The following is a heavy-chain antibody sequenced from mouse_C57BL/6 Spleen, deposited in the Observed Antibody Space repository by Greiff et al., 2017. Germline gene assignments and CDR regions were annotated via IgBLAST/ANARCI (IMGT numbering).Heavy chain of an antibody. CDR3: TGAYGSRLSYYAMDY. D-gene: IGHD1-1*01. CDR1: GFTFSDAW. CDR2: LRNKANNHAT. Sequence: VKVVESGGGLVQPGGSMKLPCAASGFTFSDAWMDWVRQSPEKGLEWVAELRNKANNHATSYAESVTGRFTISRDDSKSSVYLQMNSLRAEDTGIYYCTGAYGSRLSYYAMDYWGQGTSVTVSS. J-gene: IGHJ4*01. V-gene: IGHV6-6*01.